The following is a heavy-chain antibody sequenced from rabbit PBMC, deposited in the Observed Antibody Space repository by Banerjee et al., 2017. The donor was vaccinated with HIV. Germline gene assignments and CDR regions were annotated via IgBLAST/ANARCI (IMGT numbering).Heavy chain of an antibody. Sequence: QEQLEESGGDLVKPEGSLTLTCKASGFTISNKYVMCWVRQAPGKGLEWIACIYAGSSGSTLNASWAKGRFTISKTSSTTVTLRMTSLTAADTATYFCAREYAGYSLFQLWGPGTLVTVS. CDR1: GFTISNKYV. CDR2: IYAGSSGST. V-gene: IGHV1S45*01. D-gene: IGHD7-1*01. CDR3: AREYAGYSLFQL. J-gene: IGHJ4*01.